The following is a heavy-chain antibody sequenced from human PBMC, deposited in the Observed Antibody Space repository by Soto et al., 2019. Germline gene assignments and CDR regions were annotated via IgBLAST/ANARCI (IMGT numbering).Heavy chain of an antibody. J-gene: IGHJ6*02. CDR1: GYTFTSYG. CDR3: AILWFGEWGYYYGMDV. CDR2: IIPIFGTA. Sequence: QVQLVQSGAEVKKPGASVKVSCKASGYTFTSYGISWVRQAPGQGLEWMGGIIPIFGTANYAQKFQGRVTITADKSTSTAYMELSSLRSEDTAVYYCAILWFGEWGYYYGMDVWGQGTTVTVSS. V-gene: IGHV1-69*06. D-gene: IGHD3-10*01.